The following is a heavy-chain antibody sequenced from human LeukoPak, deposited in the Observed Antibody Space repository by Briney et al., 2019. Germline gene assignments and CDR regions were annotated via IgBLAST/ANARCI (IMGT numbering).Heavy chain of an antibody. D-gene: IGHD6-13*01. CDR1: GYTFTSYD. Sequence: GASVKVSCKASGYTFTSYDINWVRQATGQGLEWMGWMNPNSGNTGYAQKFQGRVTITRNTSISTAYMELSSLRSEDTAVYYCARPASSSWYWLARADAFDIWGQGTMVTVSS. V-gene: IGHV1-8*03. CDR2: MNPNSGNT. CDR3: ARPASSSWYWLARADAFDI. J-gene: IGHJ3*02.